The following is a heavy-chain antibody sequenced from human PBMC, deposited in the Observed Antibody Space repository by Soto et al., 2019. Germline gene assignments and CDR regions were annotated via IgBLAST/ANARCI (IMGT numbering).Heavy chain of an antibody. CDR3: ARFITMVRGVNQPNAFDI. V-gene: IGHV5-51*01. D-gene: IGHD3-10*01. CDR2: IYPGDSDT. CDR1: GYSFTSYW. Sequence: GESLKISCKGSGYSFTSYWIGWVRQMPGKGLEWMGIIYPGDSDTRYSPSFQGQVTISADKSISTAYLQWSSLKASDTAMYYCARFITMVRGVNQPNAFDIWGQGTMVTVSS. J-gene: IGHJ3*02.